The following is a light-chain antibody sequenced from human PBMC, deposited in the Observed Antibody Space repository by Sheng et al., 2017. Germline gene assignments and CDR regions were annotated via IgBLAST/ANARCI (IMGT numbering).Light chain of an antibody. J-gene: IGKJ1*01. CDR3: QQYNSYSRT. CDR1: QSISSW. CDR2: KAS. V-gene: IGKV1-5*03. Sequence: DIQMTQSPSTLSASVGDRVTITCRASQSISSWLAWYQQKPGKAPKLLIYKASNLESGVPSRFSGSGSGTEFTLTISSLQPDDFATYYCQQYNSYSRTFGQGTRVE.